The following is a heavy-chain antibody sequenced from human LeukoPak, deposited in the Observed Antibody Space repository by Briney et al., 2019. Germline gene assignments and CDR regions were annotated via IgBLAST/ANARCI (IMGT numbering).Heavy chain of an antibody. CDR2: IIPILGIA. CDR3: ARSDRMIVVVNYYYGMDV. Sequence: SVKVSCKASGGTFSSYAISWVRQAPGQGLEWMGRIIPILGIANYAQKFQGRVTITADKSTSTAYMELSSLRSEDTAVYYCARSDRMIVVVNYYYGMDVWGQGTTVTVSS. CDR1: GGTFSSYA. J-gene: IGHJ6*02. D-gene: IGHD3-22*01. V-gene: IGHV1-69*04.